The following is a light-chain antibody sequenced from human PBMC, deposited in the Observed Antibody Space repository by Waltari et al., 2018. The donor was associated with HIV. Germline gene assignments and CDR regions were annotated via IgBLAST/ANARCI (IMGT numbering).Light chain of an antibody. CDR2: KAS. V-gene: IGKV1-5*03. CDR1: ESISSW. CDR3: QQYNSYSWT. Sequence: QMTQSPSTLSASVGDRVTITCRARESISSWLAWYQQKPGKAPKLLIYKASSLESGVPLRFSGSGSGTEFTLTVNSLQPDDFATYYCQQYNSYSWTFGQGTKVEIK. J-gene: IGKJ1*01.